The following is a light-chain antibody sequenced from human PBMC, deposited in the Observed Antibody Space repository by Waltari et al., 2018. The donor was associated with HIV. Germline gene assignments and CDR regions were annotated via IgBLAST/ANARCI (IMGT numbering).Light chain of an antibody. CDR2: GAS. J-gene: IGKJ4*01. V-gene: IGKV3-20*01. CDR3: QQYAGSPLT. Sequence: EIVLTQSPGTLSLSPGDRATVSCRASHSVTTYLAWYQQKPGQAPRLLIYGASSRATGIPDRFSGSGSGTDFTLTISRLEPEDFAMFYCQQYAGSPLTFGGGTKVEIK. CDR1: HSVTTY.